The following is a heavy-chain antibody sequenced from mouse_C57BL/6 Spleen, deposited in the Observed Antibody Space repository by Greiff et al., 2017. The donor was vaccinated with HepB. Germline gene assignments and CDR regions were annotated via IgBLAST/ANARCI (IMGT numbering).Heavy chain of an antibody. CDR3: ARSSVLRGYFDV. V-gene: IGHV1-54*01. CDR1: GYAFTNYL. Sequence: VQLQQSGAELVRPGTSVKVSCKASGYAFTNYLIEWVKQRPGQGLEWIGVINPGSGGTNYNEKFKGKATLTADKSSSTAYMQLSSLTSEDSAVYFCARSSVLRGYFDVWGTGTTVTVSS. J-gene: IGHJ1*03. CDR2: INPGSGGT. D-gene: IGHD3-2*02.